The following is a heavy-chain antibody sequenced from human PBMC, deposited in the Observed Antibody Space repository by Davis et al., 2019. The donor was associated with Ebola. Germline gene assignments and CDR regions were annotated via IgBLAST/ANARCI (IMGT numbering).Heavy chain of an antibody. V-gene: IGHV1-2*06. J-gene: IGHJ2*01. CDR2: VILKSGAT. CDR3: ARVSSLGIIWYFDL. Sequence: ASVKVSCKASGYTFTDYNIHWMRQAPGQGLEWLGRVILKSGATNYAQKFQGRVTMTRDTSISTVYMELRRLRSDDTAVYYCARVSSLGIIWYFDLWGRGTLVTVSS. D-gene: IGHD7-27*01. CDR1: GYTFTDYN.